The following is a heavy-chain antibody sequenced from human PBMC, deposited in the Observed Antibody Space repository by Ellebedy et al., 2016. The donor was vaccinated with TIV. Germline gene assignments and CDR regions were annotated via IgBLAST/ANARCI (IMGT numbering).Heavy chain of an antibody. J-gene: IGHJ4*02. CDR1: GGSFSGYY. CDR2: INHSGST. D-gene: IGHD1-26*01. Sequence: SETLSLTCAVYGGSFSGYYWSWIRQPPGKGLEWIGEINHSGSTNYNPSLKSRVTISVDTSKNQFSLKLSSVTAADTAVYYCARHDGSYWEMTGDYWGQGTLVTVSS. CDR3: ARHDGSYWEMTGDY. V-gene: IGHV4-34*01.